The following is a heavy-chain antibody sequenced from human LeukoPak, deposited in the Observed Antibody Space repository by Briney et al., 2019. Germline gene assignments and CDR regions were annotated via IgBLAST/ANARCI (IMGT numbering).Heavy chain of an antibody. D-gene: IGHD4-17*01. J-gene: IGHJ4*02. Sequence: GGSLRLSCAASGFTFSSYAMHWVRQAPGKGLEWVAVISYDGSNKYYADSVKGRFTISRDNSKNTLYLQMNSLRAEDTAVYYCARGTHDYGDVPLDYWGQGTLVTVS. CDR2: ISYDGSNK. CDR1: GFTFSSYA. CDR3: ARGTHDYGDVPLDY. V-gene: IGHV3-30-3*01.